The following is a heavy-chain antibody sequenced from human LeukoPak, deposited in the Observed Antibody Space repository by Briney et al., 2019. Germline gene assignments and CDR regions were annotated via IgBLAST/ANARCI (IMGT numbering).Heavy chain of an antibody. CDR3: ARSREKAFDI. J-gene: IGHJ3*02. CDR1: GGSISSYY. CDR2: IYYSGST. V-gene: IGHV4-59*01. Sequence: PSETLSLTCTVSGGSISSYYWSWIRQPPGKGLEWIGYIYYSGSTNYNPSLKSRVTISVDTSKNQFSLKLSSVTAADTAVYYCARSREKAFDIWGQGTMITVSS.